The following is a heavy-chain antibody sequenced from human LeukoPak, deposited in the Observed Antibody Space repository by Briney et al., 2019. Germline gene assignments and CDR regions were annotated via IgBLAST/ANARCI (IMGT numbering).Heavy chain of an antibody. D-gene: IGHD5-18*01. CDR3: ARVGYRRFDY. CDR1: GGTFSSYA. J-gene: IGHJ4*02. V-gene: IGHV1-69*05. Sequence: SVKVSCKASGGTFSSYAISWVRQAPGQGLEWMGGIIPIFGTANYAQKFQGRVTMTRDTSTSTVYMELGSLSSEDTAVYYCARVGYRRFDYWGQGTLVTVSS. CDR2: IIPIFGTA.